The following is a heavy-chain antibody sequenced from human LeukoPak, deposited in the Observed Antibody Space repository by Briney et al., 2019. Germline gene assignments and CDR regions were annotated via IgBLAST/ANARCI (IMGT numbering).Heavy chain of an antibody. CDR2: IYYSGST. CDR1: GGSISSVGYY. V-gene: IGHV4-31*03. J-gene: IGHJ6*03. Sequence: KSSQTLSLTCTVSGGSISSVGYYWSWIRQHPGKGLEWIGYIYYSGSTYYNPSLKSRATISVDTSKNQFSLKLSSVTAADTAVYYCAREVRIAACLRENYYYYMEVWGKGITVTVSS. CDR3: AREVRIAACLRENYYYYMEV. D-gene: IGHD6-6*01.